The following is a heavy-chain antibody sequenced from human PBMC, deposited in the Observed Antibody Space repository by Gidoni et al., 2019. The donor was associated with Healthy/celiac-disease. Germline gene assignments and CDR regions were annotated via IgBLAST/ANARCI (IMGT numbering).Heavy chain of an antibody. V-gene: IGHV4-39*01. CDR3: ARLRAKVRGVIIGVMDY. J-gene: IGHJ4*02. CDR1: GGSISSSSYY. Sequence: QLQLQESGPVLVTPSETLSLTCTVSGGSISSSSYYWGWIRQPPGKGLEWIGSIYYSGSTYYNPSLKSRVTISVDTSKNQFSLKLSSVTAADTAVYYCARLRAKVRGVIIGVMDYWGQGTLVTVSS. CDR2: IYYSGST. D-gene: IGHD3-10*01.